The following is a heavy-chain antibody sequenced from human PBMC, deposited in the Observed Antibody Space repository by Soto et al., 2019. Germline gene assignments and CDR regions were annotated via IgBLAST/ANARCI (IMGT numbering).Heavy chain of an antibody. J-gene: IGHJ6*02. CDR3: ARGSSDFGVEYGMDV. V-gene: IGHV1-69*01. CDR2: IIPIFGTA. CDR1: GGTFSSYA. Sequence: QVQLVQSGAEVKKPGSSVKVSCKASGGTFSSYAISWVRQAPGQGLEWMGGIIPIFGTANYAQKFQGRVMNTADESTSTAYMELSSLRSEDTDVYYCARGSSDFGVEYGMDVWGQGTTVTVSS. D-gene: IGHD3-3*01.